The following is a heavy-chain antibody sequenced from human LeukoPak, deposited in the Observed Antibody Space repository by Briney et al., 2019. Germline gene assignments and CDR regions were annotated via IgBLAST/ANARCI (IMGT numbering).Heavy chain of an antibody. J-gene: IGHJ4*02. D-gene: IGHD3-9*01. Sequence: PGGSLRLSCAASVFTVSSNYMSWVRQAPGKGLEWVSVIYSGGSTYYADSVKGRFTISRHNSKNTLYLQMNSLRAEDTAVYYCATEVYDILTGLTNFDYWGQGTLVTVCS. CDR3: ATEVYDILTGLTNFDY. CDR2: IYSGGST. CDR1: VFTVSSNY. V-gene: IGHV3-53*04.